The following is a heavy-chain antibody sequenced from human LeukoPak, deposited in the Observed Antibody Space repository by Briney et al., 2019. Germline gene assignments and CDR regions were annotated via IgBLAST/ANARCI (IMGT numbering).Heavy chain of an antibody. CDR3: ARDTRINTKWLVASPLIDY. CDR2: ISAYNGNT. D-gene: IGHD6-19*01. Sequence: PVASVKVSCKASGGTFSNYAIGWVRQAPGQGLEWMGWISAYNGNTNYAQKLQGRVTMTTDTSTSTAYMELRSLRSDDTAVYYCARDTRINTKWLVASPLIDYWGQGTLVTVSS. J-gene: IGHJ4*02. CDR1: GGTFSNYA. V-gene: IGHV1-18*01.